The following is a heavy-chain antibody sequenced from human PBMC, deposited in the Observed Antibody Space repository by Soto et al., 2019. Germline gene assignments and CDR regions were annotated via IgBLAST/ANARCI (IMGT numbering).Heavy chain of an antibody. Sequence: SVKVSCKASGGTFSSYAISWVRQAPGQGLEWMGGIIPIFGTANYAQKVQGRVTITADESTSTAYMELSSLRSEDTAVYYCASDRGIGVVPAAVSVGVGDAWGRGTIVTVSS. J-gene: IGHJ3*01. CDR2: IIPIFGTA. D-gene: IGHD2-2*01. CDR3: ASDRGIGVVPAAVSVGVGDA. V-gene: IGHV1-69*13. CDR1: GGTFSSYA.